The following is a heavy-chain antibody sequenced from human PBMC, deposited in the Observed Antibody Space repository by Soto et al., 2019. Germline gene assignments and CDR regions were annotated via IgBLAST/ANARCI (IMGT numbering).Heavy chain of an antibody. Sequence: EVQLVESGGGLVQPGGSLRLSCAASGFTFSNYAMDCVRQAPGKVLEYVSGISSNGVGTYYANSVKDRFTISRDNSKNTLYLQMGTLSSEDMAVYYCARREQSDYYYMDVWGKGTSVTVSS. J-gene: IGHJ6*03. CDR2: ISSNGVGT. D-gene: IGHD6-19*01. V-gene: IGHV3-64*01. CDR1: GFTFSNYA. CDR3: ARREQSDYYYMDV.